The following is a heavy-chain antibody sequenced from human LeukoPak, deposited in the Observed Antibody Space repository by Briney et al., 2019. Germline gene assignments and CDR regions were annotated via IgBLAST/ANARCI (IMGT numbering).Heavy chain of an antibody. V-gene: IGHV3-64*01. J-gene: IGHJ4*02. D-gene: IGHD4-17*01. CDR2: ISSNGGST. CDR3: ARDGDYGDYYDY. Sequence: GGSLRLSCAASGFTFSTYAMHWVRQAPRKGLEYVSAISSNGGSTYYANSVKGRFTISRDNSKNTLYLQMGSLRAEDMAVYYGARDGDYGDYYDYWGQGTLVTVSS. CDR1: GFTFSTYA.